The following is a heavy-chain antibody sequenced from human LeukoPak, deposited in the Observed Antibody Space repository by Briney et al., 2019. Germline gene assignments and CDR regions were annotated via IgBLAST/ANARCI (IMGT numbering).Heavy chain of an antibody. CDR3: ARDHPGDGGGRASYLYFDY. D-gene: IGHD2-21*01. V-gene: IGHV4-31*03. CDR1: GGSISSGGYY. J-gene: IGHJ4*02. CDR2: IYYSGST. Sequence: SETLSLTCTVSGGSISSGGYYWSWIRQHPGKGLEWIGYIYYSGSTYYNPSLKSRVTISVDTSKNQFSLKLSSVTAADTAVYYCARDHPGDGGGRASYLYFDYWGQGTLVTVSS.